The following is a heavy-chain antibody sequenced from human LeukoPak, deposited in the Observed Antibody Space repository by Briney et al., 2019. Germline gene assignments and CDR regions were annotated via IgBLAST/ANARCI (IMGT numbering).Heavy chain of an antibody. CDR1: GGSISSYY. CDR2: IYYSGST. D-gene: IGHD2-2*01. J-gene: IGHJ4*02. Sequence: PSETLSLTCTVSGGSISSYYWSWIRQPPGKGLEWIGYIYYSGSTNYNPSLKSRVTMSVDTSKNQFSLKLSSVTAADTAVYYCARERYCSSTSCPFDYWGQGTLVTVSS. V-gene: IGHV4-59*01. CDR3: ARERYCSSTSCPFDY.